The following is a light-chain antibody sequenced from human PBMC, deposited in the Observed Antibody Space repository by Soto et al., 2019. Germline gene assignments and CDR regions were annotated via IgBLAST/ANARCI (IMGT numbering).Light chain of an antibody. Sequence: EIVMTQSPGTLSLSPGERATISCRASQVIGSRYLAWYHQKSGQAPRLLIYGASSRATGIPDRFSGSGSGTAFTLTFGRLEPEDFGVYYCKQFGSPIPHTFGQGTKLEIK. V-gene: IGKV3-20*01. CDR2: GAS. CDR1: QVIGSRY. CDR3: KQFGSPIPHT. J-gene: IGKJ2*01.